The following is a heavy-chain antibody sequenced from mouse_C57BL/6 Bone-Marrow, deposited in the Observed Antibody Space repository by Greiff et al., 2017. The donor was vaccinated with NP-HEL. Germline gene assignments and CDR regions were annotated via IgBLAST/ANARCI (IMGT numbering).Heavy chain of an antibody. CDR2: ISNLAYSI. J-gene: IGHJ2*01. Sequence: DVMLVESGGGLVQPGGSLKLSCAASGFTFSDYGMAWVRQAPRQGPEWVAFISNLAYSIYYADTVTVRFTISRENAKNTLYLEMSSLRSEDTAMYYCARHEGDYSNFYFDYWGQGTTLTVSS. CDR1: GFTFSDYG. CDR3: ARHEGDYSNFYFDY. D-gene: IGHD2-5*01. V-gene: IGHV5-15*01.